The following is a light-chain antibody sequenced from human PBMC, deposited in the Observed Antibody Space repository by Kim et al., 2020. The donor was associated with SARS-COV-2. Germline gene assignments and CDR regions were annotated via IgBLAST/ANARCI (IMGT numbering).Light chain of an antibody. CDR3: QQYSSSPRT. V-gene: IGKV3-20*01. CDR1: QSVSGSY. Sequence: EIVLTQSPGTLSLSPGERATLSCRASQSVSGSYLAWYQQKPGQAPRLLIHGASSRATGIPDRFSGSGSGTDFTFIISRLEPEDFAVYYCQQYSSSPRTFGQGTKVDIK. J-gene: IGKJ1*01. CDR2: GAS.